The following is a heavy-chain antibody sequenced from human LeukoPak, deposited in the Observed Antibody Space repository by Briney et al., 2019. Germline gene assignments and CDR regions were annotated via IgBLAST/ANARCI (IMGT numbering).Heavy chain of an antibody. J-gene: IGHJ5*02. V-gene: IGHV3-11*04. D-gene: IGHD2-2*01. CDR3: ATFVEVPAYFGP. CDR1: GFTFSDYY. CDR2: ISSSGSTI. Sequence: PGGSLKLSCADSGFTFSDYYMRWIRQAPGKELEWVSYISSSGSTIYYADSVKGRFTISRDNAKNSLYLQMNSLRAEDTAVYYCATFVEVPAYFGPWGQRTLVTVSS.